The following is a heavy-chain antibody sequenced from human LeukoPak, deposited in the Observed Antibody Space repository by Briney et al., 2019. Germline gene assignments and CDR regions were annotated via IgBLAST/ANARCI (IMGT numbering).Heavy chain of an antibody. CDR3: ARETYGSGSYYRLMSDY. CDR1: GYTFSSYA. Sequence: ASVKVSCKASGYTFSSYAMHWVRQAPGHRLEWMGWINAGNGNTKYSQKFQGRVTITRDTSASTAYMDLSSLRSEDTAVYYCARETYGSGSYYRLMSDYWGQGTLVTVSS. J-gene: IGHJ4*02. D-gene: IGHD3-10*01. CDR2: INAGNGNT. V-gene: IGHV1-3*01.